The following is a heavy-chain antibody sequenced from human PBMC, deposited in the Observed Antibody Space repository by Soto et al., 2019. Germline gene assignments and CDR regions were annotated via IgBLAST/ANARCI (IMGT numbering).Heavy chain of an antibody. D-gene: IGHD5-18*01. Sequence: QVQLQESGPGVVKPSETLSLTCTISGGSISGYYWTWIRQSPGKGLEYIGYIYSGNTNYNPSLNSRVTILVDTSKNPFPLKLSSGTAADTAVYFCGRISSPGGYAYWGQGTLVTVSS. CDR1: GGSISGYY. J-gene: IGHJ4*02. CDR3: GRISSPGGYAY. V-gene: IGHV4-59*08. CDR2: IYSGNT.